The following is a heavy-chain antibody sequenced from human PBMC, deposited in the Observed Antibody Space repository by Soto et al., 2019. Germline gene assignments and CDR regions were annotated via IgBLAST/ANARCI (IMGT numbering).Heavy chain of an antibody. V-gene: IGHV1-18*01. CDR1: GYTFTSYG. J-gene: IGHJ4*02. CDR3: ARDGRITMIVVAPGDFDY. D-gene: IGHD3-22*01. CDR2: ISAYNGNT. Sequence: ASVKVSCKASGYTFTSYGISWVRQAPGQGLEWMGWISAYNGNTNYAQKLQGRVTMTTDTSTSTAYMELRSLRSDDTAVYYCARDGRITMIVVAPGDFDYWGQGTLVTVSS.